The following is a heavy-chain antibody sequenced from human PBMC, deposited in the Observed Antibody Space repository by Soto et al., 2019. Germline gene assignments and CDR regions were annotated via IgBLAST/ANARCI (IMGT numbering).Heavy chain of an antibody. CDR1: GGTFSSYT. J-gene: IGHJ6*03. CDR3: ASGDDSSSSHYYYYYMDV. V-gene: IGHV1-69*02. CDR2: IIPILGIA. Sequence: ASVKVSCKASGGTFSSYTISWVRQAPGQGLEWMGRIIPILGIANYAQKFQGRVTITADKSTSTAYMELSSLRSEDTAVYYCASGDDSSSSHYYYYYMDVWGKGTTVTVSS. D-gene: IGHD6-6*01.